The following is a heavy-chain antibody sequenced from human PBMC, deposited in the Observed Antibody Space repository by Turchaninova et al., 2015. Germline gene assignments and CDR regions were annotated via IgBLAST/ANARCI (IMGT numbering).Heavy chain of an antibody. V-gene: IGHV5-10-1*03. CDR3: AIFDTSDCHSFEI. CDR2: MDPSDPFT. CDR1: GYSFTNYW. Sequence: VQLVQSGAEVKKPGESLRISCKGSGYSFTNYWLSWVRQMPGKGLEWMGRMDPSDPFTNYRPSVQAHVTVSTDRSTNTADLQGSSVKASDTAMYYCAIFDTSDCHSFEICGQGTMVTVSS. J-gene: IGHJ3*02. D-gene: IGHD3-22*01.